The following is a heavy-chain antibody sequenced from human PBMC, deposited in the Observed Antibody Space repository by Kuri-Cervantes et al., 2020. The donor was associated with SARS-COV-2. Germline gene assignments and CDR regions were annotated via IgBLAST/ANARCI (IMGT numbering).Heavy chain of an antibody. CDR1: GYSFTNYW. J-gene: IGHJ4*01. D-gene: IGHD2-2*01. Sequence: GGSLRLSCKSSGYSFTNYWINWVRQMPGKGLEWMGRIDPSYSYTNYSPSFQGHVTISADKSISTAYLQWSSLKASDTAMYYCARLYCSFTNCYYYFDFWGHGTLVTVSS. V-gene: IGHV5-10-1*01. CDR2: IDPSYSYT. CDR3: ARLYCSFTNCYYYFDF.